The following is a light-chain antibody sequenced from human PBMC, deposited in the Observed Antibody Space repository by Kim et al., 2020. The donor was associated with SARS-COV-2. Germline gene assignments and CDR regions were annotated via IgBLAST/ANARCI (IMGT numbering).Light chain of an antibody. J-gene: IGKJ2*01. Sequence: PASISCRSSQSLLQSNGFNYLDWYVQKPGQSPQLLIYLASNRASGVPDRFTGSGSGTDFTLKISRVEAEDVGVYYCMQALQTPLYTFGQGTKLEI. CDR3: MQALQTPLYT. V-gene: IGKV2-28*01. CDR2: LAS. CDR1: QSLLQSNGFNY.